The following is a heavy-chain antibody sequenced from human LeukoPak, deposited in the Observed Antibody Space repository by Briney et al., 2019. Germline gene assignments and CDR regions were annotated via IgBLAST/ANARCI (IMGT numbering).Heavy chain of an antibody. CDR1: GYSFTSYW. CDR2: IDPSDSYT. CDR3: ARRGLLYPGYYYYGMDV. Sequence: GESLRISCKGSGYSFTSYWSSWVRQMPGKGLEWMGRIDPSDSYTNYSPSFQGHVTISADKSISTAYLQWSSLKASDPAMYYCARRGLLYPGYYYYGMDVWGQGTTVTVSS. D-gene: IGHD2-8*01. J-gene: IGHJ6*02. V-gene: IGHV5-10-1*01.